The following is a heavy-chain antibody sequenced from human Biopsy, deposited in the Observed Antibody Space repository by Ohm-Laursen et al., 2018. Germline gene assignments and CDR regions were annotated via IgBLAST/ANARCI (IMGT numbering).Heavy chain of an antibody. CDR1: AYSFSDYI. V-gene: IGHV1-18*01. CDR2: INTRRGDT. Sequence: GPSVSVSCKASAYSFSDYILNWARQAPGQGLEWLGWINTRRGDTNYAQKFQGRVTLTRDTSTTTVFMELTSLRSDDTAMYYSERVEDSTRHWYFDLWGRGTRVTVSS. D-gene: IGHD2-2*01. J-gene: IGHJ2*01. CDR3: ERVEDSTRHWYFDL.